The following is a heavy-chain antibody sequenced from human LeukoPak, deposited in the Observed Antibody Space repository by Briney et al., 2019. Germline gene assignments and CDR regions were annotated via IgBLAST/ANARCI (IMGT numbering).Heavy chain of an antibody. Sequence: SETLSLTCGVSGGSFSISYWSWIRQPPGKGLEWIGQIYHSGGANYNPSLRSRVTISIDTSKNQLSLKLSSVTAADTAVYYCARDLRSDDASGYWLGWFDPWGQGTLVTVSS. D-gene: IGHD3-22*01. CDR1: GGSFSISY. J-gene: IGHJ5*02. CDR3: ARDLRSDDASGYWLGWFDP. CDR2: IYHSGGA. V-gene: IGHV4-34*01.